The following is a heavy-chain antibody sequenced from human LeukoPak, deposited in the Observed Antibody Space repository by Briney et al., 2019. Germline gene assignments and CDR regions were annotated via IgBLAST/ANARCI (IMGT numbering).Heavy chain of an antibody. CDR3: AKDIIRSTGCVY. D-gene: IGHD5/OR15-5a*01. CDR1: GFTFDDYA. Sequence: PGGSLRLSCAASGFTFDDYAMHWVRQAPGKGLEWVSGISWNSGSIGYADSVKGRFTISRDNAKNSLYLQMNSLRAEDTALYYCAKDIIRSTGCVYWGQGTLVTVSS. V-gene: IGHV3-9*01. CDR2: ISWNSGSI. J-gene: IGHJ4*02.